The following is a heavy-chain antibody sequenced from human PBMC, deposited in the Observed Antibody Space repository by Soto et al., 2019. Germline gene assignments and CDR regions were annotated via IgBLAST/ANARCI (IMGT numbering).Heavy chain of an antibody. D-gene: IGHD3-10*01. V-gene: IGHV3-23*01. Sequence: GGSLRLSCAASGFTFSSYAMSWVRQAPGKGLEWVSAISGSGGSTYYADSVKGRFTISRDNSKNTLYLQMNSLGAEDTAVYYCWKRALLSYYFYGMDVWGQGTTVTVSS. CDR3: WKRALLSYYFYGMDV. J-gene: IGHJ6*02. CDR1: GFTFSSYA. CDR2: ISGSGGST.